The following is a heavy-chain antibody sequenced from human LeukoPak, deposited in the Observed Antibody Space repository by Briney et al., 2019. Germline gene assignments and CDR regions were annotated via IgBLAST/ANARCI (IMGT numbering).Heavy chain of an antibody. CDR2: IRSKANSYAT. D-gene: IGHD1-20*01. V-gene: IGHV3-73*01. J-gene: IGHJ4*02. Sequence: GGSLRLSCAASGFTFSGSAMHWVRQASGKGLEWVGRIRSKANSYATAYAASVKGRFTISRDDSKNTAYLQMNSLKTEDTAVYYCARDRITGTTWAWFDYWGQGTLVTVSS. CDR1: GFTFSGSA. CDR3: ARDRITGTTWAWFDY.